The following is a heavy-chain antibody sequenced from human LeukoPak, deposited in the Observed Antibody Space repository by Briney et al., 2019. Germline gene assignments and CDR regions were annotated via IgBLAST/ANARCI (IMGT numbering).Heavy chain of an antibody. Sequence: ASMKVSCKASGYTFTSYGISWVRQAPGQGLDWMGWISAYNGNTNYAQKLQGRVNMTTDTSTSTAYMELRSLRSDDTAVFFCEREAAYDILTGYYLLLDYWGQGTLVTVSS. V-gene: IGHV1-18*01. CDR2: ISAYNGNT. J-gene: IGHJ4*02. CDR1: GYTFTSYG. CDR3: EREAAYDILTGYYLLLDY. D-gene: IGHD3-9*01.